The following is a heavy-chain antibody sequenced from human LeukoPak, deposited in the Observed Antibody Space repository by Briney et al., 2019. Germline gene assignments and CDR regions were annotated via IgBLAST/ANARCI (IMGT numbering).Heavy chain of an antibody. CDR3: AKTSVGEGRIIASGYFDK. V-gene: IGHV3-23*01. J-gene: IGHJ4*02. CDR2: ISGSGGST. Sequence: GGSLRLSCAASGFTFSSYAMSWVRQAPGKGLEWVSAISGSGGSTYYADSVKGRFTISRDNSKNTLYLQMNSLRAEDTAVHYCAKTSVGEGRIIASGYFDKWGQGTLVTVSS. D-gene: IGHD2-15*01. CDR1: GFTFSSYA.